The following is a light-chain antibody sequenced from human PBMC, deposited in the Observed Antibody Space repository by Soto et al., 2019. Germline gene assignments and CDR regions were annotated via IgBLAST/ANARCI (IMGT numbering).Light chain of an antibody. Sequence: DVVMTQSPLSLPVTLGQPASISCRSNQSLVHSDGIAYFSWFQQRPGRSPRRLIYKVSNRDSGVPARFSGSGSGTDFTLKISRVEAEDVGVYYCMQGTHWPRTCGQGTKGDIK. J-gene: IGKJ1*01. CDR1: QSLVHSDGIAY. CDR3: MQGTHWPRT. V-gene: IGKV2-30*02. CDR2: KVS.